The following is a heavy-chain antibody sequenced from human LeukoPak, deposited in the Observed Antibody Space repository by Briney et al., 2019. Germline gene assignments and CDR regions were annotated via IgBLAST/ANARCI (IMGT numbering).Heavy chain of an antibody. D-gene: IGHD1-1*01. Sequence: SETLSLTCTVSGGSISSGGYYWSWIRQHPGKGLEWIGYIYYSWSTYYNPSLKSRVTISVDTSKNQFSLKLSSVTAADTAVYYCARDVEDGNWFDPWGQGTLVTVSS. CDR2: IYYSWST. J-gene: IGHJ5*02. CDR3: ARDVEDGNWFDP. CDR1: GGSISSGGYY. V-gene: IGHV4-31*03.